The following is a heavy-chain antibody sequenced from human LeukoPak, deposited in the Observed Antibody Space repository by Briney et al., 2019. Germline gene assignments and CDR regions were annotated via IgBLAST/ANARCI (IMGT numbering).Heavy chain of an antibody. CDR1: GFTFSSYA. V-gene: IGHV3-30-3*01. CDR3: ASHRGYCSGGTCYSAFFDY. J-gene: IGHJ4*02. Sequence: PGGSLRLSCAASGFTFSSYAMHWVRQAPGKGLEWVAVISYDGSNKYYADSVKGRFTISRDNSKNTLYLQMNSLRAEDTAVYYCASHRGYCSGGTCYSAFFDYWGQGTLVTVSS. CDR2: ISYDGSNK. D-gene: IGHD2-15*01.